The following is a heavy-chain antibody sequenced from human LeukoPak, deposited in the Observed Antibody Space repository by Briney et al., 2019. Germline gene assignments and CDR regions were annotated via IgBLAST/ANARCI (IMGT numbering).Heavy chain of an antibody. CDR3: ARPNNGGYFDY. J-gene: IGHJ4*03. CDR2: IYSGGTT. Sequence: GGSLRLSCAASGFTVSSNYMSWVRQAPGKGLEWVSVIYSGGTTYYADSVKGRFTISRDNSKNTLYLQMNSLRAEDTAVYYCARPNNGGYFDYWGQGTLVTVSS. CDR1: GFTVSSNY. D-gene: IGHD2-8*01. V-gene: IGHV3-53*01.